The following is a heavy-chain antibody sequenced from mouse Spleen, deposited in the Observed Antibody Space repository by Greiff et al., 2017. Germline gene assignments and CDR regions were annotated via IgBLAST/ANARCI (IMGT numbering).Heavy chain of an antibody. CDR1: GFTFSDYG. V-gene: IGHV5-17*01. D-gene: IGHD2-1*01. J-gene: IGHJ4*01. CDR2: ISSGSSTI. Sequence: EVQLVESGGGLVKPGGSLKLSCAASGFTFSDYGMHWVRQAPEKGLEWVAYISSGSSTIYYADTVKGRFTISRDNAKNTLFLQMTSLRSEDTAMYYCARDGNYERGAMDYWGQGTSVTVSS. CDR3: ARDGNYERGAMDY.